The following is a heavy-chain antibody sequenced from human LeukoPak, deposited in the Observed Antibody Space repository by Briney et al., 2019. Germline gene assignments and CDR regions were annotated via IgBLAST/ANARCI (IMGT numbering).Heavy chain of an antibody. Sequence: PGGSLRLSCAASGFTFSSYWMSWVRQAPGKGLEWVANIKQDGSEKYYVDSVKGRFTISRDNAKNSLYLQMNSLRAEDTAVYYCARNSANYDILTGYYSAAFDYWGQGTLVTVSS. CDR1: GFTFSSYW. D-gene: IGHD3-9*01. J-gene: IGHJ4*02. V-gene: IGHV3-7*01. CDR3: ARNSANYDILTGYYSAAFDY. CDR2: IKQDGSEK.